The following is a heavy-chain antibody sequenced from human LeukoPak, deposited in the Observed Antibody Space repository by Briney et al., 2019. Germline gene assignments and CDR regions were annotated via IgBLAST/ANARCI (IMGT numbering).Heavy chain of an antibody. CDR1: GFTFSSYA. CDR3: ARDLAQGTIFGAVIFPEGFDY. V-gene: IGHV3-30-3*01. CDR2: ISYDGSNK. Sequence: GGSLRLSCAASGFTFSSYAMHWVRQAPGKGLEWVSVISYDGSNKYYADSVKGRFTISRDNSKNTMYLQMNSLRAEDTAVYYCARDLAQGTIFGAVIFPEGFDYWSQGTLVTVSS. J-gene: IGHJ4*02. D-gene: IGHD3-3*01.